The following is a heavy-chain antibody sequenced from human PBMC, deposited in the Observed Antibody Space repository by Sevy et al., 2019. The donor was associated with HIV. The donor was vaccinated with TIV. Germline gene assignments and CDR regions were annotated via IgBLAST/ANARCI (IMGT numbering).Heavy chain of an antibody. CDR3: TRATYYYDSGSYYGMDV. Sequence: GGSLRLSCRAFGFNLGDYVMSWFRQAPGKGLSWVGFIRSKAYGATTEYAASGKGRVTISRDDSKGIAYLQMNSLKTEDTGRYDCTRATYYYDSGSYYGMDVWGQGTTVTVSS. V-gene: IGHV3-49*03. CDR1: GFNLGDYV. D-gene: IGHD3-10*01. CDR2: IRSKAYGATT. J-gene: IGHJ6*02.